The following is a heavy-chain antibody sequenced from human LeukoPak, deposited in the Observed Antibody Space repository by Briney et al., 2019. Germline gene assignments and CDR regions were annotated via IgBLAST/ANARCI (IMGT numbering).Heavy chain of an antibody. D-gene: IGHD2-15*01. CDR3: ARRVYCSGGSCYSRNNWFDP. CDR2: MYYSGSS. CDR1: GGSIRSPGYY. V-gene: IGHV4-39*07. Sequence: SETLSLTCTVSGGSIRSPGYYWGWTRQPPGKGLEWIGSMYYSGSSFYNPSLKSRVAISVDTSKNQFSLKLSSVTAADTAVYYCARRVYCSGGSCYSRNNWFDPWGQGTLVTVSS. J-gene: IGHJ5*02.